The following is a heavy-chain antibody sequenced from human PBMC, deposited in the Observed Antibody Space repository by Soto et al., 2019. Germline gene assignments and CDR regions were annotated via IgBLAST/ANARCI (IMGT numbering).Heavy chain of an antibody. V-gene: IGHV4-31*03. CDR1: GGSISSSSYY. D-gene: IGHD6-19*01. CDR3: ARDFTDSSGPTLGMGV. CDR2: IYYSGST. J-gene: IGHJ6*02. Sequence: SETLSLTCTVSGGSISSSSYYWSWIRQHPGKGLEWIGYIYYSGSTYYSPSLKSRVTISVDTSKNQFSLKLSSVTAADTAVYYCARDFTDSSGPTLGMGVWGQGTTVTVSS.